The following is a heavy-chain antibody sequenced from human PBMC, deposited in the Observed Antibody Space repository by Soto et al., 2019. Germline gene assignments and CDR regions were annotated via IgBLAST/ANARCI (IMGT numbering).Heavy chain of an antibody. Sequence: EVQLLESGGGLVQPGGSLRLSCAASGFTFSSYAMSWVRQAPGKGLEWVSAISGSGGSTYYADSVKGRFTISRDNSKNPLYLQMNSLRDEDTAVYYCARRSSGWYFDYWGQGTLVTVSS. V-gene: IGHV3-23*01. J-gene: IGHJ4*02. D-gene: IGHD6-19*01. CDR3: ARRSSGWYFDY. CDR1: GFTFSSYA. CDR2: ISGSGGST.